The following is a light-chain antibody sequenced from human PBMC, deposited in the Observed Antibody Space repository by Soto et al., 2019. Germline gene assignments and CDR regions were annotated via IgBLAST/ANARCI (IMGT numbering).Light chain of an antibody. V-gene: IGKV1-39*01. CDR3: QQYHTSWT. CDR1: QRMSSY. CDR2: ASS. J-gene: IGKJ1*01. Sequence: DIQMTQSPSSLSASLGDRVTITCRASQRMSSYLNWYQQKPGKAPKLLIHASSRLQSGVPSRFSGSGSGTEFTLTITSLQPDDFATYYCQQYHTSWTFGQGTKVDI.